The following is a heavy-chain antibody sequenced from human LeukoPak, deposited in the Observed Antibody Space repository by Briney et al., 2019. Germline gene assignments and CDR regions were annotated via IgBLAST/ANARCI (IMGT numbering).Heavy chain of an antibody. V-gene: IGHV4-59*01. J-gene: IGHJ3*02. D-gene: IGHD3-3*01. CDR1: GGSISSYY. Sequence: SETLSLTCTVSGGSISSYYWSWIRQPPGKGLEWIGYIYYSGSTNYNPSLKSRVAISVDTSKNQFSLKLSSVTAADTAVYYCASRVVILRDAFDIWGQGTMVTVSS. CDR3: ASRVVILRDAFDI. CDR2: IYYSGST.